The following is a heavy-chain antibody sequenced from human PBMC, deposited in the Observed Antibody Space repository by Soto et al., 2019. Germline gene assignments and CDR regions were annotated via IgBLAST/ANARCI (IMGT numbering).Heavy chain of an antibody. J-gene: IGHJ4*02. CDR3: ARDEPREMATILGY. Sequence: SETLSLTCTVSGGSISSGGYYWSWIRQHPGKGLEWIGYIYYSGSTYYNPSLKSRVTISVDTSKNQFSLKLSSVTAADTAVYYCARDEPREMATILGYWGQGTLVTSPQ. D-gene: IGHD5-12*01. CDR1: GGSISSGGYY. CDR2: IYYSGST. V-gene: IGHV4-31*03.